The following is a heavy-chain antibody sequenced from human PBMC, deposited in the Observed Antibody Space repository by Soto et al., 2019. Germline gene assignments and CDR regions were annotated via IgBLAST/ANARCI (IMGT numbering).Heavy chain of an antibody. CDR1: GGSISSYY. Sequence: SETLSLTCTVSGGSISSYYWSWIRQPPGKGLEWIGYIYYSGSTNYNPSLKSRVTISVDTSKNQFSLKLSSVTAADTAVYYCAREVEYSSSLGGEFDYWGQGTLVTVSS. CDR3: AREVEYSSSLGGEFDY. V-gene: IGHV4-59*01. CDR2: IYYSGST. J-gene: IGHJ4*02. D-gene: IGHD6-13*01.